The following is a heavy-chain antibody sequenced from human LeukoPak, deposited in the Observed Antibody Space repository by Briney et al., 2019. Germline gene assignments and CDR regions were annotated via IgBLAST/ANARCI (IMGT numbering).Heavy chain of an antibody. CDR1: GLTFYNYA. CDR3: ARVRRNQYSLRAAGAFDI. CDR2: ISYDGSKK. J-gene: IGHJ3*02. Sequence: GGSLRLSCAAAGLTFYNYATHWVRQAPGKGLECVAAISYDGSKKYYADSMKGRFAISRDNTQNTLYLQMNSLQPEDTAVYYCARVRRNQYSLRAAGAFDIWGQGTRVTVSS. D-gene: IGHD2-21*01. V-gene: IGHV3-30*09.